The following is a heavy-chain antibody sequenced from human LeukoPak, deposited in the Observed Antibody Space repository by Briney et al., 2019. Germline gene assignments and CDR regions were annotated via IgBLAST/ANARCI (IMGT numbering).Heavy chain of an antibody. CDR1: GFTFSSYS. CDR3: AREYYYDSSGYDAFDI. J-gene: IGHJ3*02. CDR2: ISSSSTI. Sequence: GGSLRLSCAASGFTFSSYSMNWVRQAPGKGLEWVSYISSSSTIYYADSVKGRFTISRDNAKNSLYLQMNSLRAEDTAVHYCAREYYYDSSGYDAFDIWGQGTMVTVSS. D-gene: IGHD3-22*01. V-gene: IGHV3-48*04.